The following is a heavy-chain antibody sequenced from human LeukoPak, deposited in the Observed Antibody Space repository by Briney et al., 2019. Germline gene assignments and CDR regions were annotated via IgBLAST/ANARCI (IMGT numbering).Heavy chain of an antibody. D-gene: IGHD3-22*01. CDR3: AKDPTLNSGYFDY. CDR2: IRYDGYSK. CDR1: GFTFNRHG. V-gene: IGHV3-30*02. J-gene: IGHJ4*02. Sequence: PGGSLRLSCAASGFTFNRHGMHWVRQAPGKGLEWVAFIRYDGYSKYYADSVQGRFTISRDSSKNSLSLQMNSLRPDDTAVYYCAKDPTLNSGYFDYWGQGTLVTVSS.